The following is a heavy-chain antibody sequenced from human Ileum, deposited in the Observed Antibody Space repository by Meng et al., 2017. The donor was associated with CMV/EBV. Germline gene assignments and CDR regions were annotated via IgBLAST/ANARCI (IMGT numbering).Heavy chain of an antibody. V-gene: IGHV1-2*02. CDR1: GYTFSDSY. Sequence: SGYTFSDSYIHWVRQAPGQGLEWLGWINPNRGSTNSAQKFRGRVTLTSDTSISTAYMELSRLTSDDTAIYYCARDSAQRGGKNWFDPWGQGTLVTVSS. CDR2: INPNRGST. CDR3: ARDSAQRGGKNWFDP. D-gene: IGHD2-2*01. J-gene: IGHJ5*02.